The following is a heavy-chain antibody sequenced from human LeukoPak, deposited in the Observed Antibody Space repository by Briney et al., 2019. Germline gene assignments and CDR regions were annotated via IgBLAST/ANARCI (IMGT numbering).Heavy chain of an antibody. CDR3: AAARLVVLAVTSFDY. J-gene: IGHJ4*02. D-gene: IGHD2-15*01. CDR2: LNPNSGDT. Sequence: GASVKVSCKASGYTFTSYYIHWVRQAPGQGLEWMGWLNPNSGDTTYAQKFQGRVTMTRDTSISTAYMELSGLRSDDTAMYYCAAARLVVLAVTSFDYWGQGTLLTVSS. CDR1: GYTFTSYY. V-gene: IGHV1-2*02.